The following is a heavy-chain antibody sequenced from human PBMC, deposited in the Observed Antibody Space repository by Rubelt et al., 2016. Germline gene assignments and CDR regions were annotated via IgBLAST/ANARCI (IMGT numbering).Heavy chain of an antibody. V-gene: IGHV3-30*04. CDR2: ISYDGSNK. J-gene: IGHJ4*02. CDR1: GLTFSSSA. Sequence: GLTFSSSAMHWVRQAPDKGLEWLAVISYDGSNKYYADSVKGRFTISRDNSKHTLYLQMNSLGVEDTAVYYCANAKGYSSGWSFFGHWGQGTLVTVSS. D-gene: IGHD6-19*01. CDR3: ANAKGYSSGWSFFGH.